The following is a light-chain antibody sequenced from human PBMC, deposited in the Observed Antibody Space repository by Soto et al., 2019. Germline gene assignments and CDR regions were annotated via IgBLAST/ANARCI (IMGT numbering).Light chain of an antibody. CDR3: CSYAGSYTYV. CDR1: SSDDGGYNY. J-gene: IGLJ1*01. CDR2: DVS. V-gene: IGLV2-11*01. Sequence: QSVLTQPRPVSGPPGSSVTISCTGTSSDDGGYNYVSWYLQHPGKAPKLMIYDVSKRPSGVPDRFSGSKSGNTASLTISGLQAEDEADYYCCSYAGSYTYVFGTGTKGTVL.